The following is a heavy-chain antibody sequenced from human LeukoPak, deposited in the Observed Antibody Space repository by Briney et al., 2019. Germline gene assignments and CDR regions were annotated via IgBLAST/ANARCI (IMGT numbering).Heavy chain of an antibody. V-gene: IGHV3-11*01. CDR1: GFTFSDYY. CDR3: ARVMGYCSSTSCYMGAFDI. CDR2: ISSSGSTI. Sequence: GGSLRLSCAASGFTFSDYYMSWIRQAPGKGLEWVSYISSSGSTIYYADSVKGRFTISRDNAKNSLYLQMNSLRAEDTAVYYCARVMGYCSSTSCYMGAFDIWGQGTMVTVSS. D-gene: IGHD2-2*02. J-gene: IGHJ3*02.